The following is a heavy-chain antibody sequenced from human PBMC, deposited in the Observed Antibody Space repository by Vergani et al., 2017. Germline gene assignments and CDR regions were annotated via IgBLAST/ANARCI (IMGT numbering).Heavy chain of an antibody. D-gene: IGHD3-16*01. Sequence: QVHLNEAGPGLVKPSQTLSLTCTVSGASITSGSLYWSWIRQPAGKGLEWIGRIHASGTKNYNPSLRSRVTLSVDTSKNQLSLKMISMTAADTAVYFCARGNPYVDFDIWGQGTMITVSS. CDR3: ARGNPYVDFDI. CDR1: GASITSGSLY. V-gene: IGHV4-61*02. J-gene: IGHJ3*02. CDR2: IHASGTK.